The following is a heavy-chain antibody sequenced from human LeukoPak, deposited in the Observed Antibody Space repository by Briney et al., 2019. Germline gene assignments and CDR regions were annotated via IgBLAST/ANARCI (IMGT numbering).Heavy chain of an antibody. CDR1: GFTFSDYT. V-gene: IGHV3-21*01. J-gene: IGHJ4*02. D-gene: IGHD3-16*01. CDR3: ARGRAALRYDYVWGSYPSVY. Sequence: GGSLRLSCAASGFTFSDYTMNWVRQAPGKGLEWVSSMSSGSRYIYYADSVKGRFTISRDNAKNSLYLQMNSLRAEDTAVYYCARGRAALRYDYVWGSYPSVYWGQGTLVTVSS. CDR2: MSSGSRYI.